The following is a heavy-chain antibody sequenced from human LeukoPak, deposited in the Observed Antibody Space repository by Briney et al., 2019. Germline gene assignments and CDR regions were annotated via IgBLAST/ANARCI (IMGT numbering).Heavy chain of an antibody. V-gene: IGHV3-23*01. CDR1: GFPFSDYV. CDR3: ARGFPPRRNYDSSGYYSYYFDY. J-gene: IGHJ4*02. CDR2: ITASGDST. D-gene: IGHD3-22*01. Sequence: GESLRLSCAASGFPFSDYVMIWVRQPPGKGLEWVSGITASGDSTFYGDSVKGRFTMSRDNSRNTVYLQMNSLRVDDTAVYYCARGFPPRRNYDSSGYYSYYFDYWGQGTLVTVSS.